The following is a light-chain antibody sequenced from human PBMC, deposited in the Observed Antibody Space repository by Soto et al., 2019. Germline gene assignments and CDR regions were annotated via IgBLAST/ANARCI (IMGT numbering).Light chain of an antibody. J-gene: IGLJ1*01. V-gene: IGLV1-47*02. CDR3: AAWDDGLSGYV. CDR1: SSNIGKNS. CDR2: SNN. Sequence: QSVLTQPPSASGTPGQRVTTPCSGSSSNIGKNSVYWYQQFPGTAPKLLIYSNNKRPSGVPDRFSASKSGTSASLAISGLRSEDEADYYCAAWDDGLSGYVFGTGTKLTVL.